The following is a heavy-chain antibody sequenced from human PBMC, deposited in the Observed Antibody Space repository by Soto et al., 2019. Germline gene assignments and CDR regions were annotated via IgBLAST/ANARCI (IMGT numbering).Heavy chain of an antibody. Sequence: PGGSLRLSCAASGFTFSSYWMSWVRQAPGKGLEWVANIKQDGSEKYYVDSVKGRFTISRDNAKNSLYLQMNSLRAEDTAVYYCARDRFWSGYYAYYYNGMDVWGQGTMVTVSS. J-gene: IGHJ6*02. D-gene: IGHD3-3*01. CDR3: ARDRFWSGYYAYYYNGMDV. V-gene: IGHV3-7*01. CDR1: GFTFSSYW. CDR2: IKQDGSEK.